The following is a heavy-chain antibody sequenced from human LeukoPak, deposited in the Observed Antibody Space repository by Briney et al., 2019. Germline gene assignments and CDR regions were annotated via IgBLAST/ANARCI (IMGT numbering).Heavy chain of an antibody. J-gene: IGHJ3*02. CDR2: ISSSGSTI. CDR1: GFTFSDYC. Sequence: SGGSLRLSCAASGFTFSDYCMSWIRQAPGKGLEWISYISSSGSTIYYADSVKGRFTISRDNAKNSLYLQMNSLRAEDTAVYYCASPRRDGYNRRVGRDLTFDIWGQGTMVTVSS. V-gene: IGHV3-11*04. CDR3: ASPRRDGYNRRVGRDLTFDI. D-gene: IGHD5-24*01.